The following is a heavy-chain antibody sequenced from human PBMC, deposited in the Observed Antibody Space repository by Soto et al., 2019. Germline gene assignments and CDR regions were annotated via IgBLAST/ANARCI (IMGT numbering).Heavy chain of an antibody. CDR3: EKGWYYSHFDV. CDR1: GFNFSSYA. CDR2: ISGSGGRT. D-gene: IGHD2-15*01. Sequence: GGSLRLSCVDSGFNFSSYAMSWVRQTPGKGLEWVSGISGSGGRTYYADSVKGRFTISRDNSNNTLSLQMHILRVEDTAVYFCEKGWYYSHFDVWGPVTLVTI. V-gene: IGHV3-23*01. J-gene: IGHJ3*01.